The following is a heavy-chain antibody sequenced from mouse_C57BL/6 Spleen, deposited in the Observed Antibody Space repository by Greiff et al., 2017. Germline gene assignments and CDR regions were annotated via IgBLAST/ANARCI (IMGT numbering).Heavy chain of an antibody. Sequence: EVMLVESGGGLVQPGGSMKLSCVASGFTFSNYWMNWVRQSPEKGLEWVAQIRLKSDNYATHYAESVKGRFTISRDDSKSSVYLQMNNLRAEDTGIYYCTEGDMGAYDRYFDVWGTGTTVTVSS. J-gene: IGHJ1*03. CDR1: GFTFSNYW. CDR2: IRLKSDNYAT. D-gene: IGHD2-3*01. V-gene: IGHV6-3*01. CDR3: TEGDMGAYDRYFDV.